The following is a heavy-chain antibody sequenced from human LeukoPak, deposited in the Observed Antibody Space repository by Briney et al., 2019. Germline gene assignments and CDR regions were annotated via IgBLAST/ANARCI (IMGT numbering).Heavy chain of an antibody. D-gene: IGHD2-2*01. V-gene: IGHV4-4*07. CDR1: GGSISSYY. J-gene: IGHJ3*02. CDR3: ARDEGLGYCSSTSCPVNDAFDI. CDR2: IHTSGST. Sequence: SSETLSLTCTVSGGSISSYYWSWIRQPAGKGLERIGRIHTSGSTNYNPSLKSRVTMSVDTSKNQFSLKLSSVTAADTAVYYCARDEGLGYCSSTSCPVNDAFDIWGQGTMVTVSS.